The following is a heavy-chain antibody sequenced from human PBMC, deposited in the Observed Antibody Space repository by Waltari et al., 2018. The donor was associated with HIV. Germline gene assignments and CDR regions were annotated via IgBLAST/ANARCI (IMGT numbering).Heavy chain of an antibody. D-gene: IGHD3-22*01. CDR1: GFAHVPDA. V-gene: IGHV3-23*01. Sequence: EVQLLESGGGLVQPGGSRRLFCAASGFAHVPDAISWVRQSPERGLEWVAAVSGSGAKSFYADSVKGRFTISRDNSKNTVFLQMNSLRAADTAIYYCAKAYYENTAYYYDFWGRGTRVTVSS. CDR2: VSGSGAKS. CDR3: AKAYYENTAYYYDF. J-gene: IGHJ4*02.